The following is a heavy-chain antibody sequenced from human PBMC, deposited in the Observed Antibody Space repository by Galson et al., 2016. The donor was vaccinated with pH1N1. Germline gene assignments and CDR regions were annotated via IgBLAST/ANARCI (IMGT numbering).Heavy chain of an antibody. CDR3: ARGIRGSQPDRTYHFDF. CDR1: GASVSSGEYY. J-gene: IGHJ4*02. Sequence: LSLTCIVSGASVSSGEYYWSWIRQPPGKGLEWVAYIYYSGSTYYNPSLKSRVTISSDMSKNHFSLGLSSVTAADTAMYYCARGIRGSQPDRTYHFDFWGQGALVTVSS. V-gene: IGHV4-30-4*01. CDR2: IYYSGST. D-gene: IGHD1-26*01.